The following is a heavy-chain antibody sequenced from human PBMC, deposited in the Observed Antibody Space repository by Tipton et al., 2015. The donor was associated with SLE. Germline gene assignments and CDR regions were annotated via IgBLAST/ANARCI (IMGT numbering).Heavy chain of an antibody. CDR3: ARDSSGSYQGDAFDI. Sequence: TLSLTCTVSGGSISSGGYYWSWIRQHPGKGLEWIGYIYYSGSTYYNPSLKSRVTISVDTSKNQFSLKLGSVTAADTAVYYCARDSSGSYQGDAFDIWGQGTMVTVSS. V-gene: IGHV4-31*03. CDR2: IYYSGST. D-gene: IGHD1-26*01. CDR1: GGSISSGGYY. J-gene: IGHJ3*02.